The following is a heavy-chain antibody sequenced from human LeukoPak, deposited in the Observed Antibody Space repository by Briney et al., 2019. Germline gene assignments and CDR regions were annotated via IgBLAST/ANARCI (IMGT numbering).Heavy chain of an antibody. CDR1: GCTVSSNY. Sequence: GGSLRLSCAASGCTVSSNYMSWVRQAPGKGLEWVSVIYSGGSTYYADSVKGRFTISRDNSKNTLYLQMNSLRAEDTAVYYCARVDYYDSSGYSPDSSYYFDYWGQGTLVTVSS. V-gene: IGHV3-53*01. CDR3: ARVDYYDSSGYSPDSSYYFDY. CDR2: IYSGGST. J-gene: IGHJ4*02. D-gene: IGHD3-22*01.